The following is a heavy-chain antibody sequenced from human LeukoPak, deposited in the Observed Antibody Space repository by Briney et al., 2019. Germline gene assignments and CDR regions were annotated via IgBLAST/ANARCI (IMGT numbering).Heavy chain of an antibody. J-gene: IGHJ5*02. CDR1: GYSISSGYY. Sequence: SETLSLTCTVSGYSISSGYYWGWIRQPPGEGLEWIESIYYSGSTYYNPSLKSRVTISVDTSKNQFSLKLSSVTAADTAVYYCARDDYVWGSYRYTWWFDPWGQGTLVTVSS. D-gene: IGHD3-16*02. CDR2: IYYSGST. CDR3: ARDDYVWGSYRYTWWFDP. V-gene: IGHV4-38-2*02.